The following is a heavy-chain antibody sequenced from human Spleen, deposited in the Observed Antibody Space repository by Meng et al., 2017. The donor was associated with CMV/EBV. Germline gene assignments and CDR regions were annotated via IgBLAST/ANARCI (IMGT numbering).Heavy chain of an antibody. J-gene: IGHJ5*02. CDR3: ARVGSSSFLRWFDP. Sequence: GESLKISCAASGFTFDDYGMTWVRQAPGKGLEWVSGINWNGGSTGYADSVKGRFTISRDNAKNSLYLQMNSLRAEDTALYYCARVGSSSFLRWFDPWGQGTLVTVSS. CDR2: INWNGGST. D-gene: IGHD6-13*01. V-gene: IGHV3-20*04. CDR1: GFTFDDYG.